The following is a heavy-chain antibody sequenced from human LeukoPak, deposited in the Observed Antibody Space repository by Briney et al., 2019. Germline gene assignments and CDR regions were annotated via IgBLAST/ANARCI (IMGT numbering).Heavy chain of an antibody. J-gene: IGHJ3*02. CDR3: AKDRALIVVVPDAFDI. Sequence: GGSLRLSCAASGFTFSSYAMSWVRQAPGKGLEWVSAISGSGGSTYYADSVKGRFTISRDNSKNTLYLQINSLRAEDTAVYYCAKDRALIVVVPDAFDIWGQGTMVTDSS. CDR2: ISGSGGST. CDR1: GFTFSSYA. D-gene: IGHD2-2*01. V-gene: IGHV3-23*01.